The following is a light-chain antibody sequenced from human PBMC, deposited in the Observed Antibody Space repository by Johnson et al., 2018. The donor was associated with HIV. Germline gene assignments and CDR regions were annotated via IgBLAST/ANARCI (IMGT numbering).Light chain of an antibody. Sequence: QSVLTQPPSVSAAPGQKVTISCSGSSSNIGNNYVSWYQQLPGTAPKLLIYENNKRPSGIPDRFSGSKSVTSATLGITGLKTGDEADYYCGTWDSSLSSYVFGTGTKVTVL. V-gene: IGLV1-51*02. CDR1: SSNIGNNY. CDR3: GTWDSSLSSYV. CDR2: ENN. J-gene: IGLJ1*01.